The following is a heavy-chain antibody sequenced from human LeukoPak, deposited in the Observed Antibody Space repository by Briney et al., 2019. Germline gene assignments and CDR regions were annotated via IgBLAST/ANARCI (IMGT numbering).Heavy chain of an antibody. J-gene: IGHJ5*02. CDR3: AKEGPAPGDNSGYFPFDP. CDR2: LSGSGGST. Sequence: GGSLRLSCAASGFTFSSYAMSWVRQAPGKGLEWVSALSGSGGSTYYADSVKGRFTISRDNSKNTLYLQMNSLRVEDTALYYCAKEGPAPGDNSGYFPFDPWGQGTLVTVPS. D-gene: IGHD3-22*01. CDR1: GFTFSSYA. V-gene: IGHV3-23*01.